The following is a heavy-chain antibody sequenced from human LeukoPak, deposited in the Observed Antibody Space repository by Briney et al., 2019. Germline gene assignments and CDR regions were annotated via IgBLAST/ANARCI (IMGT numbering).Heavy chain of an antibody. Sequence: GASVKVSCKASGYTFTSYDINWVRQATAQGLEWMGWMNPNSANAGYAQKFQGRVTITRNASITTAYMELSSLTSEDTAVYYCARGTSLRSSYAFDIWGQGTMVSVSS. D-gene: IGHD4-17*01. V-gene: IGHV1-8*03. CDR2: MNPNSANA. CDR3: ARGTSLRSSYAFDI. CDR1: GYTFTSYD. J-gene: IGHJ3*02.